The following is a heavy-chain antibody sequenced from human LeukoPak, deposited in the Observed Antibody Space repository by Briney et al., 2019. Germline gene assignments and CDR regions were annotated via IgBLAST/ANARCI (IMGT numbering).Heavy chain of an antibody. CDR1: GYTFTSYG. Sequence: GASVKVSCKASGYTFTSYGISWVRQAPGQGLEWMGWISAYNGNTNYAQKLQGRVTMTTDTSTSTAYMELRSLRSDDTAVYYCARAASSSGYDAFDIWGQGTMVTVSS. J-gene: IGHJ3*02. CDR3: ARAASSSGYDAFDI. D-gene: IGHD6-6*01. CDR2: ISAYNGNT. V-gene: IGHV1-18*01.